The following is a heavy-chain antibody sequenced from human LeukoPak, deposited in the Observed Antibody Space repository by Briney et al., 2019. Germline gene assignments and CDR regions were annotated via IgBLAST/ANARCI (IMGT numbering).Heavy chain of an antibody. CDR3: AKDELVYCGGDCPFDY. V-gene: IGHV3-53*01. D-gene: IGHD2-21*02. J-gene: IGHJ4*02. Sequence: GGSLRLSCAASGFIVSNNYMNWVRQAPGKGLEWVSIIYSGGGTYYADSVKGRFTISRDNSKNTLYLQMNSLRADDTAVYYCAKDELVYCGGDCPFDYWGQGALVTVSS. CDR1: GFIVSNNY. CDR2: IYSGGGT.